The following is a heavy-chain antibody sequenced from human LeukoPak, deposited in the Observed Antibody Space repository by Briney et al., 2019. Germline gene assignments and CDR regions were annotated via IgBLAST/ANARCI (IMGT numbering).Heavy chain of an antibody. CDR3: ARARYCSSTSCFPGYYYYYGMDV. D-gene: IGHD2-2*01. Sequence: PSQTLSLTCTVSGGSISSGGYYWSWIRQHPGKGLEWIGYIYYSGSTYYNPSLKSRVTISVDTSKNQFSLKLSSVTAADTAVYYCARARYCSSTSCFPGYYYYYGMDVWGQGTTVTVS. J-gene: IGHJ6*02. V-gene: IGHV4-31*03. CDR1: GGSISSGGYY. CDR2: IYYSGST.